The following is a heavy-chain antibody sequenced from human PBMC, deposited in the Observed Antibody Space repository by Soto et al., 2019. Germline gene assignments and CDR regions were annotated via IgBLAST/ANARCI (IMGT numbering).Heavy chain of an antibody. CDR3: ARVRFTIFGVVIRGFDY. J-gene: IGHJ4*02. V-gene: IGHV1-18*01. Sequence: QVQLVQSGAEVKKPGASVKVSCKASGYTFTSYGISWVRQAPGQGLEWMGWISAYNGNTNYAHKLQGRVTMTTDTSTSTAYMELRSLRSDDTAVYYCARVRFTIFGVVIRGFDYWGQGTLVTVSS. CDR2: ISAYNGNT. D-gene: IGHD3-3*01. CDR1: GYTFTSYG.